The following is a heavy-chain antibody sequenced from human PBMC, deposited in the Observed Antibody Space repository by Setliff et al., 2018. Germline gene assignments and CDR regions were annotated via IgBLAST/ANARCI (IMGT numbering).Heavy chain of an antibody. D-gene: IGHD6-19*01. CDR1: GGFSTHA. CDR3: ASALIRRVAVAGKSQFDY. CDR2: IIPILGTT. Sequence: SVKVSCKASGGFSTHAISWVRQVPGQGLEWMGGIIPILGTTDYAQNFQSRVTITTDESTSSAYLEMSNLRSEDTAVYYCASALIRRVAVAGKSQFDYWGQGTLVTVSS. V-gene: IGHV1-69*05. J-gene: IGHJ4*01.